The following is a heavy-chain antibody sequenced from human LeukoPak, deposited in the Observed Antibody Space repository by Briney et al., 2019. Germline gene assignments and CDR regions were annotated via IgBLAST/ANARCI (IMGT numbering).Heavy chain of an antibody. CDR2: IYYSGST. V-gene: IGHV4-59*08. D-gene: IGHD4-23*01. CDR3: ARPPVPYPYGGNSYYYYGMDV. J-gene: IGHJ6*02. CDR1: GGSISSYY. Sequence: AETLSLTCTVSGGSISSYYWSWVRQPPGKGLEWIGYIYYSGSTNYNPSLKSRVTISVDTSKNQLSLKLSSVTAADTAVYYCARPPVPYPYGGNSYYYYGMDVWGQGTTVTVSS.